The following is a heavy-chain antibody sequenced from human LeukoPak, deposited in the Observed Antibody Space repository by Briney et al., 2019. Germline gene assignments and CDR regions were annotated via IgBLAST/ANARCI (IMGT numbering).Heavy chain of an antibody. D-gene: IGHD3-22*01. CDR3: ARGTYDSSGLTSFDY. CDR1: GFTFSSYS. V-gene: IGHV3-21*01. CDR2: ISSSSSYI. Sequence: PGGSLRLSCAASGFTFSSYSMNWVRQAPGKGLEWVSSISSSSSYIYYADSVKGRFTISRDNAKNSLYLQMNSLRAEDTAVYYCARGTYDSSGLTSFDYWGQGTLVTVSS. J-gene: IGHJ4*02.